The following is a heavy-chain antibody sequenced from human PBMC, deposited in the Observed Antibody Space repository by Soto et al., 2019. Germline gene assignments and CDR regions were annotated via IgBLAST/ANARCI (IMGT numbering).Heavy chain of an antibody. CDR1: GFTFSSYA. J-gene: IGHJ6*02. CDR2: IGESGTPT. D-gene: IGHD2-2*01. V-gene: IGHV3-23*01. CDR3: ARYIPGVRYYGMDV. Sequence: EVQLLESGGGLVQPGGSLRLSCAASGFTFSSYAMKWVRQAPGKGLEWVSLIGESGTPTYYADSVTGRFTISRDNSGNTRFLEMYSLRAEDTAVYDCARYIPGVRYYGMDVWGQGTTVTVSS.